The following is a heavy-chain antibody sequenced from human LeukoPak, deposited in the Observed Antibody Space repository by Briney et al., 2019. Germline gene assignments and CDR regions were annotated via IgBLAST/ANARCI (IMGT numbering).Heavy chain of an antibody. CDR1: GFTFSDYY. CDR3: ARDFGSGWYGYFQH. D-gene: IGHD6-19*01. J-gene: IGHJ1*01. CDR2: ISTSSSYT. Sequence: GGSLRLSCAASGFTFSDYYMSWIRQAPGKGLDWVSYISTSSSYTKYADSVKGRFTISRDNAKNSLYLQMNSLRAEDTAVYYCARDFGSGWYGYFQHWGQGTLVTVSS. V-gene: IGHV3-11*06.